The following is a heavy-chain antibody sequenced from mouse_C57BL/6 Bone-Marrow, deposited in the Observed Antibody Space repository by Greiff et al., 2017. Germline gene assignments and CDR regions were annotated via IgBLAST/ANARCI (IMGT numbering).Heavy chain of an antibody. D-gene: IGHD1-1*01. CDR1: GYTFTSYG. Sequence: QVQLQQSGAELARPGASVKLSCKASGYTFTSYGISWVKQRTGQGLEWIGEIYPRSGNTYYNEEFKGKATLTADKSSSTAYMELRSLTSEDSAVYFCASTVYYFDYWGQGTTLTVSS. CDR3: ASTVYYFDY. V-gene: IGHV1-81*01. CDR2: IYPRSGNT. J-gene: IGHJ2*01.